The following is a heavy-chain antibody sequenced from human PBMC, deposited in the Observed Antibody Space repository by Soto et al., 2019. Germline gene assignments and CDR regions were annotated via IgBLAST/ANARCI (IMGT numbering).Heavy chain of an antibody. Sequence: SKGTGHRFTHTWLSRQRRMPGKGLEWVATINTGDSDTRYSPSFQGQVTISADKSISTVYLQWSSLKASDTARYYCARPGGTTASMRRGYYHKGGWGQGTTVTVSS. CDR1: GHRFTHTW. J-gene: IGHJ6*02. CDR2: INTGDSDT. CDR3: ARPGGTTASMRRGYYHKGG. V-gene: IGHV5-51*01. D-gene: IGHD1-1*01.